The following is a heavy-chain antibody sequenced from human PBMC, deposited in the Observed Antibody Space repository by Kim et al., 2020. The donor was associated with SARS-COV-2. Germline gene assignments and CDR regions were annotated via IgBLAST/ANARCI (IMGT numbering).Heavy chain of an antibody. CDR1: GYTFTSYG. Sequence: ASVKVSCKASGYTFTSYGISWVRQAPGQGLEWMGWISAYNGNTNYAQKLQGRVTMTTDTSTSTAYMELRSLRSDDTAVYYCARDALAFWSGQYYFDYWGQGTLVTVSS. V-gene: IGHV1-18*01. J-gene: IGHJ4*02. D-gene: IGHD3-3*01. CDR3: ARDALAFWSGQYYFDY. CDR2: ISAYNGNT.